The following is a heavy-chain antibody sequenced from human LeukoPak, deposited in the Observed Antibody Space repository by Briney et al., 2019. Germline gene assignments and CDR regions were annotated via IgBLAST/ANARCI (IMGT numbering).Heavy chain of an antibody. D-gene: IGHD5-24*01. J-gene: IGHJ2*01. CDR1: GFTFSSYA. V-gene: IGHV3-23*01. CDR3: AREGYNLPWYFDL. Sequence: PGGSLRLSCAASGFTFSSYAMSWVRQAPGKGLEWVSAISGSGGSTYYADSVKGRFTISRDNAKNPLYLQMNSLRAEDTAVYYCAREGYNLPWYFDLWGRGTLVTVSS. CDR2: ISGSGGST.